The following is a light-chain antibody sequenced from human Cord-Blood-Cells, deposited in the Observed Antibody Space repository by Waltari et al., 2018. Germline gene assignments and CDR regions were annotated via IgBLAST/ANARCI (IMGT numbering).Light chain of an antibody. V-gene: IGKV3D-20*01. CDR1: QSVSSSY. Sequence: EIVLTQSPATLSLSPGERATLSCGASQSVSSSYLAWYQQKPGRAPRRLIYDASSRATGIPDRFSGSGSGTDFTLTISRLEPEDFAVYYWQQYGSSPPTFGQGTKVEIK. CDR3: QQYGSSPPT. CDR2: DAS. J-gene: IGKJ1*01.